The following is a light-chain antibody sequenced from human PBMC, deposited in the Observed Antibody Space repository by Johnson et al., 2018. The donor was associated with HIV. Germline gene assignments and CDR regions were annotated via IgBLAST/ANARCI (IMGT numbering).Light chain of an antibody. CDR3: GTWDTSLSVYV. V-gene: IGLV1-51*01. CDR1: SSNIGKNY. CDR2: DNH. J-gene: IGLJ1*01. Sequence: QSVLTQPPSVSAAPGQKVTISCSGSSSNIGKNYVCWYQQLPGTAPKLLIYDNHKRPSGIPDRFSCSKSGTSVTLAITGLQTGDEADYYCGTWDTSLSVYVFGTGTKVTVL.